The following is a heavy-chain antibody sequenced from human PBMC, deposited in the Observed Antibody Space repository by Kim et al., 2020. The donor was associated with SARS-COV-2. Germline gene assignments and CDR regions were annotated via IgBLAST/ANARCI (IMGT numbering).Heavy chain of an antibody. V-gene: IGHV3-30*18. CDR3: AKDAAYPYTTTWYRGDYYYGMDV. Sequence: GGSLRLSCAASGFTFSNYGMHWVRQAPGKGLEWVAVISHDGSNRFYVDSVKGRFTISRDNSKNTVYLQMNSLRREDTAVYYCAKDAAYPYTTTWYRGDYYYGMDVWGQGTTVTVSS. CDR2: ISHDGSNR. CDR1: GFTFSNYG. D-gene: IGHD6-13*01. J-gene: IGHJ6*02.